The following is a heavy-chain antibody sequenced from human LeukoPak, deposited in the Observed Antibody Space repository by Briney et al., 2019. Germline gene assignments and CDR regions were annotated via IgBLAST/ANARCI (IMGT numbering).Heavy chain of an antibody. CDR2: IYHSGST. CDR3: QSRFLEWLLDY. V-gene: IGHV4-30-2*01. CDR1: GGSISSGGYS. D-gene: IGHD3-3*01. J-gene: IGHJ4*02. Sequence: SETLSLTCAVSGGSISSGGYSWSWIRQPPGKGLEWIGYIYHSGSTYYNPSLKSRVTISVDTSKNQFSLKLSSVTAADTAIYYCQSRFLEWLLDYWGQGTLVTVSS.